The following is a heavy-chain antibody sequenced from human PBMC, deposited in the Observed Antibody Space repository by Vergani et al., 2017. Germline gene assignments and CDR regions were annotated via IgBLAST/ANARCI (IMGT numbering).Heavy chain of an antibody. D-gene: IGHD4-17*01. CDR2: IKSKTDGGTT. CDR3: ARDPGGDYAFFWFDP. CDR1: GFTFSNAW. V-gene: IGHV3-15*01. Sequence: EVQLVESGGGLVKPGGSLRLSCAASGFTFSNAWMSWVRQAPGKGLEWVGRIKSKTDGGTTDYAAPVKGRFTISRDDSKNTLYLQMNSLKTEGTAVYYCARDPGGDYAFFWFDPWGQGTLVTVSS. J-gene: IGHJ5*02.